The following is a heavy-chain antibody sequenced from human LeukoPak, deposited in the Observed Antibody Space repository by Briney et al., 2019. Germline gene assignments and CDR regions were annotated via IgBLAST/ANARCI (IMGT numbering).Heavy chain of an antibody. CDR3: ARDGASGWSYVY. Sequence: ASVKVSCKASGYTFTSYGISWVRQAPGQGLEWMGWISAYNGNTNYAQKLQGRVTMTTDTSTSTAYMELRSLRADDAAVYYCARDGASGWSYVYWGQGTLVTVSS. D-gene: IGHD6-19*01. CDR2: ISAYNGNT. CDR1: GYTFTSYG. V-gene: IGHV1-18*01. J-gene: IGHJ4*02.